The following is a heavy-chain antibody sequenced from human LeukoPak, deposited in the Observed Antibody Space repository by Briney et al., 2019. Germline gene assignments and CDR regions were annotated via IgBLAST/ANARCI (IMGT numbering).Heavy chain of an antibody. CDR1: GFTFSSHW. D-gene: IGHD3-10*01. Sequence: GGSLRLSCAASGFTFSSHWMHWVRQAPGKGLEWVAVISHDVKTTYYADSAKGRFTISRDNSRNTVFLQMNRLRPEDTAVYYCVKEAYYGWGSSPTFYFDYWGQGTRVTVSS. J-gene: IGHJ4*02. CDR3: VKEAYYGWGSSPTFYFDY. V-gene: IGHV3-30*18. CDR2: ISHDVKTT.